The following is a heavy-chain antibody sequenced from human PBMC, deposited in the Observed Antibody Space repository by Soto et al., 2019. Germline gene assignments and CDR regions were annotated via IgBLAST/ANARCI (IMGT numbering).Heavy chain of an antibody. V-gene: IGHV4-59*08. J-gene: IGHJ4*02. Sequence: GNTSETLSLTCTVSGGSISSYYWSWIRQPPGKGLEWIGYIYYSGSTNYNPSLKSRVTISVDTSKNQFSLKLSSVTAADTAVYYCARVEGETTATKTFDYWGQGTLVTVSS. CDR2: IYYSGST. CDR3: ARVEGETTATKTFDY. D-gene: IGHD4-17*01. CDR1: GGSISSYY.